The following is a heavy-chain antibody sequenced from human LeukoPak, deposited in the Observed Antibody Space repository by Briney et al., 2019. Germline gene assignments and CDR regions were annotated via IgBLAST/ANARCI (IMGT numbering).Heavy chain of an antibody. Sequence: SETLSLTCTVSGGSISSYYWSWIRQPPGKGLEWIGYIYYSGSTNYNPSLKSRVTISVDTSKNQFSLKLSSVTAADTAVYYCARILWFGESETFDYWGQGTLVTVSS. D-gene: IGHD3-10*01. CDR2: IYYSGST. CDR3: ARILWFGESETFDY. CDR1: GGSISSYY. J-gene: IGHJ4*02. V-gene: IGHV4-59*01.